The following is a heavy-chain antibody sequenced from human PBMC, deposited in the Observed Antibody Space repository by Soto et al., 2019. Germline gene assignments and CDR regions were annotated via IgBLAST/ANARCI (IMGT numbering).Heavy chain of an antibody. V-gene: IGHV3-23*01. Sequence: GGSLRLSCAASGFTFSSYAMRWVRQAPVKGLEWVSAISGSGGSTYYADSVKGRFTIPRDNSKNTLYLQMNSLRAEDTAVYYCARRGSGSYYDYWGQGTLDTVSS. CDR2: ISGSGGST. D-gene: IGHD1-26*01. CDR1: GFTFSSYA. J-gene: IGHJ4*02. CDR3: ARRGSGSYYDY.